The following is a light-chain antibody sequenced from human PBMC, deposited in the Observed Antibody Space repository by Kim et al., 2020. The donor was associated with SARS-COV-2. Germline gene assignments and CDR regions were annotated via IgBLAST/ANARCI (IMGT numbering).Light chain of an antibody. V-gene: IGKV2-28*01. J-gene: IGKJ5*01. CDR1: QSLLHSNGYNY. CDR3: MQALQTIT. Sequence: DIVMIQSPLSLPVTPGEPASISCRSSQSLLHSNGYNYLDWYLQKPGQSPQLLIYLGSNRASGVPDRFSGSGSGTDFTLKISRVEADDVGVYYCMQALQTITFGQGTRLEIK. CDR2: LGS.